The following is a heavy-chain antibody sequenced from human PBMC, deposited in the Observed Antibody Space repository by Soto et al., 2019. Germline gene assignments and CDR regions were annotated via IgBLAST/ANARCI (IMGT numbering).Heavy chain of an antibody. CDR3: ARDRVDYSSFHYGMDV. V-gene: IGHV1-2*02. Sequence: ASVKVSCKASGYTFTGYYIHWVRQAPGQGLEWMGWINPNTGGTNYPQNFRDRVTMTTDTSISTAYMELSRPTSDDTAVYYCARDRVDYSSFHYGMDVWGQGTTVTVS. CDR2: INPNTGGT. CDR1: GYTFTGYY. D-gene: IGHD6-19*01. J-gene: IGHJ6*02.